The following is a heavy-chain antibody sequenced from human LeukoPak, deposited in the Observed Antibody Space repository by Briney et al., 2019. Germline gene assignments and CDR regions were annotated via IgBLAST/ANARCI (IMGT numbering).Heavy chain of an antibody. Sequence: SETLSLTCTVSGGSISSYYWSWIRQPPGKGLEWIGYIYYSGSTNYNPSLKSRVTISVDTSKNQFSLKLSSVTAADTAVYYCARAKGSAFDYWGQGTLVTVSS. CDR2: IYYSGST. D-gene: IGHD2-15*01. V-gene: IGHV4-59*01. CDR3: ARAKGSAFDY. CDR1: GGSISSYY. J-gene: IGHJ4*02.